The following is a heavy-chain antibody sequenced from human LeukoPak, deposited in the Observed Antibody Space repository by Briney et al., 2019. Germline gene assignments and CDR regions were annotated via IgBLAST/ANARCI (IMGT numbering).Heavy chain of an antibody. Sequence: GGSLRLSCASSGFTFSSYGMHWVRQAPGKGLEWVAFIRYDASNKYYADSVKGRFTISRDNSKNTLYLQMNSLRAEDTAVYYCAKDRTHCGGDCWATFVAVDYWGQGTLVTVSS. CDR3: AKDRTHCGGDCWATFVAVDY. J-gene: IGHJ4*02. D-gene: IGHD2-21*02. CDR1: GFTFSSYG. CDR2: IRYDASNK. V-gene: IGHV3-30*02.